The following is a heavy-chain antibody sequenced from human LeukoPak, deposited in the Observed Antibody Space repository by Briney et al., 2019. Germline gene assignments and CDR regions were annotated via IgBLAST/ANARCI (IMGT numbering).Heavy chain of an antibody. D-gene: IGHD3-10*01. J-gene: IGHJ5*02. V-gene: IGHV3-20*04. CDR3: ARESLYRRVRGVYNWFDP. CDR1: GFTFDDYG. Sequence: GGSLRLSCAASGFTFDDYGMSWVRQAPGKGLEWVSGINWNGGSTGYADSVKGRFTISRDNAKNSLYLQMNSLRAEDTALYYCARESLYRRVRGVYNWFDPWGQGTLVTVSS. CDR2: INWNGGST.